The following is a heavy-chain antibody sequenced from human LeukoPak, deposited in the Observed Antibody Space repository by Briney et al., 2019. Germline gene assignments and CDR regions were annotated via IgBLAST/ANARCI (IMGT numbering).Heavy chain of an antibody. CDR1: GFTVSSNY. V-gene: IGHV3-53*01. Sequence: GGSLRLSCAASGFTVSSNYMSWVGQAPGEGLEWVSVIYSGGSTYYADSVKGRFTISRDNSKNTPYLQMNSLRAEDTAVYYCARGPMVRGAFDYWGQGTLVTVSS. CDR2: IYSGGST. CDR3: ARGPMVRGAFDY. J-gene: IGHJ4*02. D-gene: IGHD3-10*01.